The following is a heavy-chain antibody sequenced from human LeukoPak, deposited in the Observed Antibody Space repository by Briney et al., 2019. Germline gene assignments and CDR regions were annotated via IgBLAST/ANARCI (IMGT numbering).Heavy chain of an antibody. D-gene: IGHD3-22*01. CDR1: GGSISSGSYY. V-gene: IGHV4-61*10. CDR2: IYYSGST. CDR3: ARVYWNIDYYEVFDY. J-gene: IGHJ4*02. Sequence: NASETLSLTCTVSGGSISSGSYYWSWIRQPAGKGLEWIGYIYYSGSTNYNPSLKSRVTISVDTSKNQFSLKLSSVTAADTAVYYCARVYWNIDYYEVFDYWGQGTLVTVSS.